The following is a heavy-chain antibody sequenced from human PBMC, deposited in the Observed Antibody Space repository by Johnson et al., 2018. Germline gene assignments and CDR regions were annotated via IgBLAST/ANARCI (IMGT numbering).Heavy chain of an antibody. CDR1: GGSISSSSYY. Sequence: QVQLQESGPGLVKXSETLSLXCTVSGGSISSSSYYWGWIRQPPGKGLEWIGSIYYSGSTSYNPSLKSRVTISVDTSKNQFSLKLTSVTAADTAVYYCAGHVFPMVRGDYYGMDVWGQGTTVTVSS. J-gene: IGHJ6*02. D-gene: IGHD3-10*01. CDR3: AGHVFPMVRGDYYGMDV. CDR2: IYYSGST. V-gene: IGHV4-39*01.